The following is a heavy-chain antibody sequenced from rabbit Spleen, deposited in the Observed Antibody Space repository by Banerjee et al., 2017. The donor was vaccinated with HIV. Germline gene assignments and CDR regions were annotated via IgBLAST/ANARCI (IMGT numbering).Heavy chain of an antibody. J-gene: IGHJ6*01. CDR3: ARDAGTSFSTYGMDL. CDR2: IYAGSSGNT. V-gene: IGHV1S45*01. Sequence: QEQLEESGGGLVKPGASLTLTCKASGFSFNSGYDIRWVRQAPGKGLEWIACIYAGSSGNTYSAAWAKGRFTISKTSSTTVTLQMTSLTAADTATYFCARDAGTSFSTYGMDLWGPGTLVTVS. CDR1: GFSFNSGYD. D-gene: IGHD8-1*01.